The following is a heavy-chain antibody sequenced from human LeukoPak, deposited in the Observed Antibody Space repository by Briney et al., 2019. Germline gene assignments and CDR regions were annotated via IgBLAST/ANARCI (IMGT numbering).Heavy chain of an antibody. CDR2: IYTSGST. J-gene: IGHJ5*02. Sequence: SETLSLTCTVSGGSISSYYWSWIRQPAGKGLEWIGRIYTSGSTNYNPSLKSRVTMPVDTSKNQFSLKLSSVTAADTAVYYCARDNLGYCSGGSCGRWFDPWGQGTLVTVSS. D-gene: IGHD2-15*01. CDR3: ARDNLGYCSGGSCGRWFDP. V-gene: IGHV4-4*07. CDR1: GGSISSYY.